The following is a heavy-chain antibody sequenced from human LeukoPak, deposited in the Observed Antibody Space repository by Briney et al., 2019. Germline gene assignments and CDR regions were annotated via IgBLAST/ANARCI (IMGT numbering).Heavy chain of an antibody. CDR3: AKDIGIAVAGTRDY. V-gene: IGHV3-9*01. CDR2: ISWNSGSI. Sequence: PGGSLRLSCAASGFTFDDYAMHWVRQAPGKGLEWVSGISWNSGSIGYADSVKGRFTISRDNAKNSLYLQMNSLRAEDTALYYCAKDIGIAVAGTRDYWGQGTLVTVSS. CDR1: GFTFDDYA. J-gene: IGHJ4*02. D-gene: IGHD6-19*01.